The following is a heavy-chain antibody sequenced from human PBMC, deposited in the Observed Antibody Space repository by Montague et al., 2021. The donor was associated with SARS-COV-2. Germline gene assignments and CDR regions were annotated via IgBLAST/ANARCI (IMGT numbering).Heavy chain of an antibody. CDR3: ARGSGWMGDAFDI. CDR2: IYYSGST. D-gene: IGHD6-19*01. Sequence: SETLSLTCTVSGGSISSYYWSWIRQPPGKGLEWIGYIYYSGSTNYNPSLKSRVTVSVDTSKNQFSLKLSSVTAADTAVYYCARGSGWMGDAFDIWGQGTMVTVSS. CDR1: GGSISSYY. V-gene: IGHV4-59*01. J-gene: IGHJ3*02.